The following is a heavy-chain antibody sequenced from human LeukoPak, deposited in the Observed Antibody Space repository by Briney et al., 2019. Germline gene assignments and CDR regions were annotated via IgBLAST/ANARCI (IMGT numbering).Heavy chain of an antibody. V-gene: IGHV3-9*03. J-gene: IGHJ3*02. CDR2: ISWNSGSI. CDR3: AKDNLRISNAFDI. Sequence: PGGSLRLSCAASGFTFDDYAMHWVRQAPGKGLEWVSGISWNSGSIGYADSVKGRFTISRDNAKNSLYLQMNSLRAEDMALYYCAKDNLRISNAFDIWGQGTMVTVSS. CDR1: GFTFDDYA.